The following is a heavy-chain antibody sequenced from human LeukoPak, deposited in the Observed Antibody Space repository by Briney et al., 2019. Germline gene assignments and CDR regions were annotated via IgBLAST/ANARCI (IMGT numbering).Heavy chain of an antibody. CDR2: IRSKANSYAT. V-gene: IGHV3-73*01. Sequence: GGSLRLSCAASGFTFSGSAMHWVRQASGKGLEWVGRIRSKANSYATAYAASVKGRFTISRDDSKNTAYLQMNSLRVEDTAVYYCSQSVLANPWGQGTLVTVSS. J-gene: IGHJ5*02. CDR3: SQSVLANP. CDR1: GFTFSGSA.